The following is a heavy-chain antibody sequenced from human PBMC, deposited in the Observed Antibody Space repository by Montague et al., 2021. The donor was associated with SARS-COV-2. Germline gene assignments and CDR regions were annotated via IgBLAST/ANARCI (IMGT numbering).Heavy chain of an antibody. D-gene: IGHD6-13*01. CDR1: GFTVSSNY. CDR2: IYSGGST. Sequence: SLRLSCAASGFTVSSNYMSWVRQAPGKGLEWVSVIYSGGSTYYADSVKXRFTISRDNSKNTLYLQMNSLRAEDTAVYYCARGGHSSSWYYYYYGMGVWGQGTTVTVSS. CDR3: ARGGHSSSWYYYYYGMGV. V-gene: IGHV3-53*01. J-gene: IGHJ6*02.